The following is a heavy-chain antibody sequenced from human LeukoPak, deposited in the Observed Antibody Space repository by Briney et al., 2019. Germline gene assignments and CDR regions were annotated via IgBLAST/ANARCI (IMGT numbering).Heavy chain of an antibody. Sequence: PSETLSLPCTVSGGPFSSYYGSWLRQPPGKGLEWIGYIYDSGSTNYNPSFKSRVTISVDTPKNQFSLKLSSVTAADTAVYYCASGYSSGWYGVWGQGTLVTVSS. V-gene: IGHV4-59*08. CDR2: IYDSGST. CDR1: GGPFSSYY. J-gene: IGHJ4*02. D-gene: IGHD6-19*01. CDR3: ASGYSSGWYGV.